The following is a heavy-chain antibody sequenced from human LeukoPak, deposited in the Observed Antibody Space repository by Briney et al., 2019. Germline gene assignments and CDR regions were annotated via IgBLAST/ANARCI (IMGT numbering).Heavy chain of an antibody. Sequence: SQTLSLTCAISGDSVSSNNVAWSWFRQSPSRGLEWLGRTYYRSKWFNQYAPSVKGRVTVNPDTSKNQFSLQVNSVTPEDTAVYYCTREGSGLPGYFDYWGQGTLVIVSS. D-gene: IGHD3-10*01. CDR2: TYYRSKWFN. V-gene: IGHV6-1*01. CDR1: GDSVSSNNVA. CDR3: TREGSGLPGYFDY. J-gene: IGHJ4*02.